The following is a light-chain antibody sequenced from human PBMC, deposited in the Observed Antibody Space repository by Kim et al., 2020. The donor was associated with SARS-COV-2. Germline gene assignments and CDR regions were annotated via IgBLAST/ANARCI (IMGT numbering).Light chain of an antibody. CDR1: QSISSW. CDR2: KAS. Sequence: LSASVGDRVTSTCRASQSISSWLAWYQQKPGKAPKVLISKASTLESGVSSRFSGSGSGTEFTLTISSLQPDDFATYYCQQYKSWYTFGQGTKLEI. J-gene: IGKJ2*01. V-gene: IGKV1-5*03. CDR3: QQYKSWYT.